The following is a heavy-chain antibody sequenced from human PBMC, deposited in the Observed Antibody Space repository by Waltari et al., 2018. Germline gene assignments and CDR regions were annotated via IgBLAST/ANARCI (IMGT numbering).Heavy chain of an antibody. J-gene: IGHJ4*02. D-gene: IGHD6-19*01. CDR1: GGTFSSYA. CDR3: ARGRRGWYGFDY. CDR2: VSPIFGTA. Sequence: QVQLVQSGAEVKKPGSSVKVSCKASGGTFSSYAISWVRQAPGQGLEWMGGVSPIFGTANYEQKFQGRVTITADESTSTAYMELSSLRSEDTAVYYCARGRRGWYGFDYWGQGTLVTVSS. V-gene: IGHV1-69*13.